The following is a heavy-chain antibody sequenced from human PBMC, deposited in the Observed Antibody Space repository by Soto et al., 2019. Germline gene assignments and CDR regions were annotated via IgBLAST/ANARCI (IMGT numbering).Heavy chain of an antibody. CDR2: INPNSGGT. J-gene: IGHJ6*02. D-gene: IGHD3-22*01. CDR1: GYTFTGYY. Sequence: ASVKVSCKASGYTFTGYYMHWVRQAPGQGLEWMGWINPNSGGTNYAQKFQGWVTMTRDTSISTAYMELSRLRSDDTAVYYCARELTHSSGYYYRPLGMDVWSQWTSVTGSS. CDR3: ARELTHSSGYYYRPLGMDV. V-gene: IGHV1-2*04.